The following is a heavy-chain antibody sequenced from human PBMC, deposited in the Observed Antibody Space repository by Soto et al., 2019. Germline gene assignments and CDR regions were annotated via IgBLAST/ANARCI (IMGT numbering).Heavy chain of an antibody. Sequence: EVQLLESGGGLVQPGGSLRLSCAASGFTFSSYAMSWVRQAPGKGLEWVSAISGSGGSTYYADSVKGRLTMSRDNSKNTLYLQMNSLRAEDTAVYYCAKVLSVATNYDYWGQGTLVTVSS. CDR1: GFTFSSYA. CDR2: ISGSGGST. V-gene: IGHV3-23*01. CDR3: AKVLSVATNYDY. D-gene: IGHD5-12*01. J-gene: IGHJ4*02.